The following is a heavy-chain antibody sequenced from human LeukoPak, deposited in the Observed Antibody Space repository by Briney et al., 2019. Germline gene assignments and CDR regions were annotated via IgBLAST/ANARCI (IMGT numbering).Heavy chain of an antibody. J-gene: IGHJ4*02. CDR3: TRDAYNFNDFDY. CDR1: EFTFSRFA. Sequence: GGSLRLSCAVTEFTFSRFAMHWVRQAPGKGLEWVAVVSSHGNDGYYADSVKGRFTISRDNSKNTLYLQIDSLRAEDTAIYYCTRDAYNFNDFDYWGQGTLVTVSS. CDR2: VSSHGNDG. V-gene: IGHV3-30*01. D-gene: IGHD5-24*01.